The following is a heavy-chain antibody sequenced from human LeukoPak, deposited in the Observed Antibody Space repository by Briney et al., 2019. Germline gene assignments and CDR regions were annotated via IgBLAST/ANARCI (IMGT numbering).Heavy chain of an antibody. CDR2: IRSKANSYAT. D-gene: IGHD3-16*01. J-gene: IGHJ4*02. CDR1: GFTFSGSA. CDR3: TRAGDDYVWEDFDY. V-gene: IGHV3-73*01. Sequence: PGGSLRLSCAASGFTFSGSAMHWVRQASGKGLEWVGRIRSKANSYATAYAASVKGRFTISRDDSKNTAYLQMNSLKTEDTAVYYCTRAGDDYVWEDFDYWGQGTLVTVS.